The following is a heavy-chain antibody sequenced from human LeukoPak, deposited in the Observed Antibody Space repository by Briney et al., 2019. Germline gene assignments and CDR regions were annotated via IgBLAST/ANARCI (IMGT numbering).Heavy chain of an antibody. V-gene: IGHV4-59*12. CDR1: GGSISSYY. Sequence: SETLSLTCTVSGGSISSYYWSWIRQPPGKGLEWIGYIYYSGSTYYNPSLKSRVTISVDTSKNQFSLKLSSVTAADTVVYYCARADSDDNIVVVPAAIRRRQNWFDPWGQGTLVTVSS. CDR2: IYYSGST. CDR3: ARADSDDNIVVVPAAIRRRQNWFDP. D-gene: IGHD2-2*02. J-gene: IGHJ5*02.